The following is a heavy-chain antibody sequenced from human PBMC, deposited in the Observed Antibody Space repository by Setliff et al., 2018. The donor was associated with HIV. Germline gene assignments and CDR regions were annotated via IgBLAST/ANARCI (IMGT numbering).Heavy chain of an antibody. V-gene: IGHV4-30-4*01. Sequence: SETLSLTCTISGGSLSSGDHFWSWIRQRPGKGLEWIGYISARGTTYYTASLRRRLTMSVDTSNNHFSLKLSSVTAADTAVYYCARRERYYDILTGRVFDGFDIWGQGTMVTVSS. J-gene: IGHJ3*02. CDR2: ISARGTT. CDR1: GGSLSSGDHF. D-gene: IGHD3-9*01. CDR3: ARRERYYDILTGRVFDGFDI.